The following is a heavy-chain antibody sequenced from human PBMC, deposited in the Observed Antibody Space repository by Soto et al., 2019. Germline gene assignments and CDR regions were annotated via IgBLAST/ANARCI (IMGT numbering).Heavy chain of an antibody. D-gene: IGHD2-2*01. V-gene: IGHV3-49*03. J-gene: IGHJ6*03. CDR1: GFTFGDYA. CDR2: IRSKAYGGTT. CDR3: TRAGCSSTSCYPSGYDSFNYYYYMDV. Sequence: GGSLRLSCTASGFTFGDYAMSWFRQAPGKGLEWVGFIRSKAYGGTTEYAASVKGRFTISRDDSKSIAYLQMNSLKTEDTAVYYCTRAGCSSTSCYPSGYDSFNYYYYMDVWGKGTTVTVSS.